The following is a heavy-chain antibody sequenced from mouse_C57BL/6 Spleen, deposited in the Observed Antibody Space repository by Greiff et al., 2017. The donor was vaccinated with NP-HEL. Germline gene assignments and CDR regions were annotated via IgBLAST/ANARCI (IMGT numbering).Heavy chain of an antibody. J-gene: IGHJ4*01. Sequence: VQLQQPGAELVMPGASVKLSCKASGYTFTSYWMHWVKQRPGQGLEWIGEIDPSDSYTNYNQKFKGKSTLTVDKSSSTAYMQLSSLTSEDSAVYYCARLRDYEDYWGQGTSVTVSS. CDR2: IDPSDSYT. CDR3: ARLRDYEDY. V-gene: IGHV1-69*01. CDR1: GYTFTSYW. D-gene: IGHD2-4*01.